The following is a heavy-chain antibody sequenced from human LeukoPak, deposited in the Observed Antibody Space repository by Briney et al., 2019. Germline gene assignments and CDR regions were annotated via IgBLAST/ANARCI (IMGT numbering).Heavy chain of an antibody. V-gene: IGHV3-33*08. CDR2: IWYDGSNK. CDR3: AREGIEYSSSSRKGSYYYYGMDV. Sequence: GGSLRLSGAASGFTFSSYAMSWVRQAPAKGLEWVAVIWYDGSNKYYADSVKGRFTISRDNSKNTLYLQMNSLRAEDTAVYYCAREGIEYSSSSRKGSYYYYGMDVWGQGTTVTVSS. J-gene: IGHJ6*02. CDR1: GFTFSSYA. D-gene: IGHD6-6*01.